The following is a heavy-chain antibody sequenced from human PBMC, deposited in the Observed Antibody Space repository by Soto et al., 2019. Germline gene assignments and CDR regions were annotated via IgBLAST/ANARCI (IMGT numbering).Heavy chain of an antibody. V-gene: IGHV1-69*13. CDR3: AREYTGAIDI. CDR1: GGTFSSYA. CDR2: IIPIFVTA. D-gene: IGHD5-18*01. J-gene: IGHJ3*02. Sequence: SVKVSCKASGGTFSSYAISWVRQAPGQGLEWMGGIIPIFVTANYAQKFQGRVTITADESTSTAYMELSSLRSEDTAVYYCAREYTGAIDISGQGTIVTVSS.